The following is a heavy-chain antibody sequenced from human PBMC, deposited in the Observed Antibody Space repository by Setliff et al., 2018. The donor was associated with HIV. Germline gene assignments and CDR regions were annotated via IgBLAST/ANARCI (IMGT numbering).Heavy chain of an antibody. D-gene: IGHD3-10*01. V-gene: IGHV4-61*09. CDR3: ARESGLQVRGAMYYYMDV. CDR1: GGSISSGSYY. CDR2: IYTSGNT. Sequence: SETLSLTCTVSGGSISSGSYYWSWIRQPAGKGLEWIGHIYTSGNTKYNPSLKSRVTISVDTSKNQLSLKLSSVTAADTAVYYCARESGLQVRGAMYYYMDVRGTGTTVTVSS. J-gene: IGHJ6*03.